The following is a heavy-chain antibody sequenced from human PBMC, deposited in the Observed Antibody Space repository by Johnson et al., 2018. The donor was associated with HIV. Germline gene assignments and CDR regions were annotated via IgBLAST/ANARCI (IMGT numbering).Heavy chain of an antibody. CDR3: AREELEPDVFDI. V-gene: IGHV3-23*04. D-gene: IGHD1-1*01. CDR2: ISGSGGST. Sequence: MQLVESGGGLVQPGGSLRLSCAASGFTFSSYAMSWVRQAPGKGLEWVSAISGSGGSTYYADSVKGRFTISRDNSKNTLYLQMHSLRIEDTAVYYCAREELEPDVFDIWGQGTMVTVSS. CDR1: GFTFSSYA. J-gene: IGHJ3*02.